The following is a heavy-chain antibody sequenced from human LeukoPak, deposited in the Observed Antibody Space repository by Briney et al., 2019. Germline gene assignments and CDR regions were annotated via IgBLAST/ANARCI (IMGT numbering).Heavy chain of an antibody. Sequence: PSETLSLTCTVSGGSISSYYWGWVRQPPGKALEWIGNIFYSGSTYYSPSLKSRVTISLDTSRNQFSLKLNSVTAADTAVYYCAKSNGYGLIDIWGQGTMVTVSS. CDR1: GGSISSYY. V-gene: IGHV4-59*12. D-gene: IGHD3-22*01. CDR3: AKSNGYGLIDI. J-gene: IGHJ3*02. CDR2: IFYSGST.